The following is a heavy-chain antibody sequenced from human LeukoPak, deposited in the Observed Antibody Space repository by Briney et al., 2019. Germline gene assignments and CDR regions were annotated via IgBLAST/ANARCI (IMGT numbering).Heavy chain of an antibody. D-gene: IGHD6-13*01. V-gene: IGHV1-18*01. J-gene: IGHJ5*02. CDR2: ISAYNGNT. CDR1: GYTFTSYG. CDR3: ARGRIAAAGTGNWFDP. Sequence: ASVTVSCKASGYTFTSYGISWVRQAPGQGLEWMGWISAYNGNTKYAQKLQGRVTMTTDTSTSTAYMELRSLRSDDTAVYYCARGRIAAAGTGNWFDPWAREPWSPSPQ.